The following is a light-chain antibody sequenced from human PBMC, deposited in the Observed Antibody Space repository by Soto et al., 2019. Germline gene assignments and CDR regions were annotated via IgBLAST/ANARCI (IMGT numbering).Light chain of an antibody. CDR1: SSNIGSNG. J-gene: IGLJ3*02. CDR2: TND. V-gene: IGLV1-44*01. CDR3: TTWDDSLSGRV. Sequence: QSVLTQPPSASGTPGQGVTIFCSGTSSNIGSNGVNWYQHVPGAAPKLLIYTNDRRPSGVPDRFSGSQSGTSASLAISGLQSADEADYYCTTWDDSLSGRVFGGGTKLTVL.